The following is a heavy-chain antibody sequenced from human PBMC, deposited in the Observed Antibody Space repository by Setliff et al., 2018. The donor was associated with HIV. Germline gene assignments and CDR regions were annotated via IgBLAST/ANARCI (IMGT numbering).Heavy chain of an antibody. D-gene: IGHD3-3*01. J-gene: IGHJ6*03. Sequence: PGGSLRLSCAASGFTFSSYAMSWVRQAPGKGLEWVSAISGSGGTTNYADSVKGRFTISRDNSKNTLYLQMNSLRADDTAVYYCAKGSGKITIYYYYMDVWGKGTTVTVS. CDR3: AKGSGKITIYYYYMDV. V-gene: IGHV3-23*01. CDR2: ISGSGGTT. CDR1: GFTFSSYA.